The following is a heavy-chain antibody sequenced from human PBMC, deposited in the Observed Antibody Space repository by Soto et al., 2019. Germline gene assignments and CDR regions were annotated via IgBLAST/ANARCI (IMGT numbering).Heavy chain of an antibody. J-gene: IGHJ6*02. CDR3: AGSRSGYFYYYYGMDV. CDR1: GFTFSSYA. V-gene: IGHV3-23*01. CDR2: ISGSGGST. D-gene: IGHD3-3*01. Sequence: GGSLRLSCAASGFTFSSYAMSWVRQAPGKGLEWVSAISGSGGSTYYADSVKGRFTISRDNSKNTLYLQMNSLRAEDTAVYYCAGSRSGYFYYYYGMDVWGQGTTVTVSS.